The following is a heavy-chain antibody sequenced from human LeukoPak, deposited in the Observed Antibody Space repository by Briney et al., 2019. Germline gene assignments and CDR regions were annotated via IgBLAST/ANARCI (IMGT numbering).Heavy chain of an antibody. J-gene: IGHJ6*03. CDR1: GYTFTGYY. V-gene: IGHV1-8*02. CDR2: MNPNSGNT. Sequence: GASVKVSCKASGYTFTGYYMHWVRQATGQGLEWMGWMNPNSGNTGYAQKFQGRVTMTRNTSISTAYMELSSLRSEDTAVYYCARGNFGYNYGNYYYYMDVWGKGTTVTVSS. CDR3: ARGNFGYNYGNYYYYMDV. D-gene: IGHD5-18*01.